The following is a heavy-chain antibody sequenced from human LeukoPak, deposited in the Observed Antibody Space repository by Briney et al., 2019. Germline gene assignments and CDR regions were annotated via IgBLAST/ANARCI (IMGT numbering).Heavy chain of an antibody. J-gene: IGHJ6*02. CDR1: GFTFSSYW. V-gene: IGHV3-7*03. CDR3: ARDDSKWLVPLLNYYYGMDV. D-gene: IGHD6-19*01. CDR2: IKQDGSEK. Sequence: GGSLRLSCAASGFTFSSYWMSWVRQAPGKGLEWVANIKQDGSEKYYVDSVKGRFTISRDNAKNSLYLHMNSLRAEDTAVYYCARDDSKWLVPLLNYYYGMDVWGQGTTVTVSS.